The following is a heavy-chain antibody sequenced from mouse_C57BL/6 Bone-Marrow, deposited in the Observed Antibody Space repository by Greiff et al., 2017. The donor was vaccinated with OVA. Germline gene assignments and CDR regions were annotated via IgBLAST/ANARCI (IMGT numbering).Heavy chain of an antibody. D-gene: IGHD1-1*01. CDR1: GFTFSDYG. Sequence: EVMLVESGGGLVQPGGSLKLSCAASGFTFSDYGMAWVRQAPRKGPEWVAFISNLAYSIYYADTVTGRFTISRENAKNTLYLEMSSLRSEDTAMYYCAREDYYYGSSSFAYWGQGTLVTVSA. J-gene: IGHJ3*01. V-gene: IGHV5-15*01. CDR3: AREDYYYGSSSFAY. CDR2: ISNLAYSI.